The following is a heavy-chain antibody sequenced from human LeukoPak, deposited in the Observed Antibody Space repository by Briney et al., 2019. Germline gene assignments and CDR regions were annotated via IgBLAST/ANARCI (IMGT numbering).Heavy chain of an antibody. D-gene: IGHD3-10*01. V-gene: IGHV3-53*01. CDR2: IYSGGST. CDR1: GFAFSSYA. J-gene: IGHJ4*02. Sequence: GGSLRLSCAASGFAFSSYAMSWVRQAPGKGLEWVSVIYSGGSTYYADSVKGRFTISRDNSKNTLYLQMNSLRAEDTAVYYCASQDHYYGSGSYYNRDYWGQGTLVTVSS. CDR3: ASQDHYYGSGSYYNRDY.